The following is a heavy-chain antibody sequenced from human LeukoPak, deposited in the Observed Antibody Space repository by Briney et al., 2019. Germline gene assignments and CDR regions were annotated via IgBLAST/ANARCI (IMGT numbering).Heavy chain of an antibody. CDR1: GYTFTSYA. V-gene: IGHV1-2*02. Sequence: EASVKVSCKASGYTFTSYAISWARQAPGQGLEWMGWISPKSGGADYAQKFQGRVTMPTDTSISTAYMELSRLRSDDTAVYYCARAKRGMNYFDYWGQGTLVTVSS. J-gene: IGHJ4*02. D-gene: IGHD1-14*01. CDR3: ARAKRGMNYFDY. CDR2: ISPKSGGA.